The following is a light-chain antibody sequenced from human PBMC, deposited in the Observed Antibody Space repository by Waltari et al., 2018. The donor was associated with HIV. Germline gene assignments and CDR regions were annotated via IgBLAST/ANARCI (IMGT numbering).Light chain of an antibody. CDR1: QSVGSTY. CDR2: GTS. Sequence: EIVLTQSPGTLSLTSGERATLSCRASQSVGSTYLAWYQQKPGQAPRLLMYGTSSRATGTPDRFSGSGSGTDFTLNISRLEPEDVAVYYCQQYGSSPLTFGGGTKVEIK. V-gene: IGKV3-20*01. J-gene: IGKJ4*01. CDR3: QQYGSSPLT.